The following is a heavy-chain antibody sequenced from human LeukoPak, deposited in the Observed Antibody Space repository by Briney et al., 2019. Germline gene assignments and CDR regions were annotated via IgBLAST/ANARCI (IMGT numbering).Heavy chain of an antibody. Sequence: GASVKVSCKASGYTFTSYGISWVRQAPGQGLEWMGWISAYNGNTNYAQKLQGRVTMTTDTSTSTAYMELRSLRSDDTAVYYCARDDCSGGSCYYVCDHWGQGTPVTVSS. CDR3: ARDDCSGGSCYYVCDH. D-gene: IGHD2-15*01. CDR1: GYTFTSYG. CDR2: ISAYNGNT. J-gene: IGHJ5*02. V-gene: IGHV1-18*01.